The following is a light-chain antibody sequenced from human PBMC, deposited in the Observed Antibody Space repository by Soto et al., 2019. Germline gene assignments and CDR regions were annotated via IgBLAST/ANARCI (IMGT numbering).Light chain of an antibody. CDR3: TAWDDNLNAVV. J-gene: IGLJ2*01. V-gene: IGLV1-47*02. CDR1: GSNIGTFY. Sequence: QSVLTQSPSTSATPGQGVSISCSGGGSNIGTFYVSWYQPVLGTAPRLLIYANNQRPSGVPDRFSGSKSGTSASLAISGLGYEDEGYYYCTAWDDNLNAVVFGGGTQLTVL. CDR2: ANN.